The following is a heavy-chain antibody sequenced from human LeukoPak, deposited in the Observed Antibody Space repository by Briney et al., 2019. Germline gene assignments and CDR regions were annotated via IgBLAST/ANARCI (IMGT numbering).Heavy chain of an antibody. D-gene: IGHD3-22*01. CDR3: ARDYYDTRRVYDI. V-gene: IGHV4-31*03. CDR2: IHHSGTT. J-gene: IGHJ3*02. Sequence: PSETLSLTRTVSGGSISSGGCYWTWIRQNPGKDLEWIGYIHHSGTTYYNPSLKNRITISVDTSKNHFSLKLSSVTASDTAVYYCARDYYDTRRVYDIWGQGTMVTVSS. CDR1: GGSISSGGCY.